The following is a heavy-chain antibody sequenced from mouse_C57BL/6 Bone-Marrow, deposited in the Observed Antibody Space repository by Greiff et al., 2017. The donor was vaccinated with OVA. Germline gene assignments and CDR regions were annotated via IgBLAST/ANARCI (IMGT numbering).Heavy chain of an antibody. D-gene: IGHD1-1*01. CDR1: YTFSRRVH. J-gene: IGHJ1*03. Sequence: QVQLQQSGPELARPWASVKISCQAFYTFSRRVHFAIRDTNYWMQWVKQRPGQGLEWIGAIYPGNGDTSYNQKFKGKATLTADKSSSTAYMQLSSLTPEDSAVDYGACRPTVVATAHWYFDVWGTGTTVTVSS. CDR3: PEDSAVDYGACRPTVVATAHWYFDV. V-gene: IGHV1-87*01. CDR2: GQGLEWIG.